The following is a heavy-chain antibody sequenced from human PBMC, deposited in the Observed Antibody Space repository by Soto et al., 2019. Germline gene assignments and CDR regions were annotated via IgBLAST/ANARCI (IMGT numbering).Heavy chain of an antibody. CDR3: AKDMLKDSAGYYYGTTDY. Sequence: TGGSLRLSCAGSGFTFGSFAINWVRQAPGKGLEWVSTISGTGDSTYYADSVKGRFTVSRDNSKKILYLQMDSLRAEDTAVYYCAKDMLKDSAGYYYGTTDYWGPGTLVTVSS. CDR2: ISGTGDST. V-gene: IGHV3-23*01. J-gene: IGHJ4*02. CDR1: GFTFGSFA. D-gene: IGHD3-22*01.